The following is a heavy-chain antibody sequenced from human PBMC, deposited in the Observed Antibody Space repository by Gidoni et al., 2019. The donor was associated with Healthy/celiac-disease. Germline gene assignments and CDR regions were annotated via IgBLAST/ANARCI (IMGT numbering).Heavy chain of an antibody. CDR2: IWYDGSNK. CDR3: ARDLHSAITMVRGVIGY. V-gene: IGHV3-33*01. CDR1: GFTFSSYG. Sequence: QVQLVESGGGVVQPGRSLRLSCAASGFTFSSYGMHWVRQAPGKGLEWVAVIWYDGSNKYYADSVKGRFTISRDNSKNTLYLQMNSLRAEDTAVYYCARDLHSAITMVRGVIGYWGQGTLVTVSS. J-gene: IGHJ4*02. D-gene: IGHD3-10*01.